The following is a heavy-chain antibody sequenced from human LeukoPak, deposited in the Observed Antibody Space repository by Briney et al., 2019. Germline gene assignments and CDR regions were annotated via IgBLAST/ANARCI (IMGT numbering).Heavy chain of an antibody. CDR1: GGSISSYY. J-gene: IGHJ6*02. CDR3: ARSYCSSTSWGCYYYGMDV. CDR2: IYYSGST. Sequence: SETLSLTCAVYGGSISSYYWSWIRQPPGKGLEWIGYIYYSGSTNYNPSLKSRVTISVDTSKNQFSLKLSSVTAADTAVYYCARSYCSSTSWGCYYYGMDVWGQGTTVTVSS. D-gene: IGHD2-2*01. V-gene: IGHV4-59*01.